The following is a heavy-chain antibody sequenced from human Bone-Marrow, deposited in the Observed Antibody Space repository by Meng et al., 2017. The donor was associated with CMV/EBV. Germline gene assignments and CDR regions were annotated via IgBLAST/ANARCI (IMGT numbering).Heavy chain of an antibody. D-gene: IGHD6-13*01. Sequence: ASVKVSCKTSGYTFTSFDINWVRQATGQGLEWMGWMNPNSGIRGYAQKFQGRVTMTRNTSISTAYMELSSLRSEDTAVYYCTRGLGDSSWYDQGDYWGQGTLVTVSS. J-gene: IGHJ4*02. V-gene: IGHV1-8*01. CDR2: MNPNSGIR. CDR1: GYTFTSFD. CDR3: TRGLGDSSWYDQGDY.